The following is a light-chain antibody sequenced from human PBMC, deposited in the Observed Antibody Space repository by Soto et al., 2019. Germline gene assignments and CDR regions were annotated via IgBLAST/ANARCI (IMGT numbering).Light chain of an antibody. CDR1: SSDVGGYNL. CDR2: EVS. CDR3: SSYAGSNNPWV. V-gene: IGLV2-8*01. J-gene: IGLJ3*02. Sequence: QSALTQPPSASGSPGQSVTISCTGTSSDVGGYNLVSWYQQHPGKAPKLMIHEVSKRPSGVPDRFSGSKSGNTASLTVSGLQAEDEADCYCSSYAGSNNPWVFGGGTKLTVL.